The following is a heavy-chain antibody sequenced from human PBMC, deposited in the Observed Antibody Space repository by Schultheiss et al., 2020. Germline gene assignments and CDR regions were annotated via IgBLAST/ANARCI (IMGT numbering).Heavy chain of an antibody. CDR1: GYTFTGYY. CDR3: ARGPRGRVVVVTAMFSS. J-gene: IGHJ5*02. V-gene: IGHV1-2*02. Sequence: ASVKVSCKASGYTFTGYYMHWVRQAPGQGLEWMGWINPNSGGTNYAQKFQGRVTMTRDTSISTAYMELSRLRSDDTAVYYCARGPRGRVVVVTAMFSSWGQGTLVTVSS. D-gene: IGHD2-21*02. CDR2: INPNSGGT.